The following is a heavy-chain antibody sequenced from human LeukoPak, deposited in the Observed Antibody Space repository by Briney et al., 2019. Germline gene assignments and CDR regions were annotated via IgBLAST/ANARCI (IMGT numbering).Heavy chain of an antibody. CDR3: ATLQVATIYNY. CDR2: INHSGST. J-gene: IGHJ4*02. V-gene: IGHV4-34*01. D-gene: IGHD5-12*01. CDR1: GGSFSGYY. Sequence: PSETLSLTCAVYGGSFSGYYWSWIRQPPGKGLEWIGEINHSGSTNYNPSLKSRVTISVDTSKNQFSLKLSSVTAEDTAVYYCATLQVATIYNYWGQGTLVTVSS.